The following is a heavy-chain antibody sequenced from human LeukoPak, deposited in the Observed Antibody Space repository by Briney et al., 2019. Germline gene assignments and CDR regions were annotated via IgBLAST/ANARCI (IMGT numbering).Heavy chain of an antibody. J-gene: IGHJ4*02. CDR1: GGTFSSYA. V-gene: IGHV1-69*13. D-gene: IGHD5-18*01. Sequence: ASVKVSCKASGGTFSSYAISWVRQAPGQGLEWMGGIIPIFGTANYAQKFQGRVTITADESTSTAYMELSSLRSEDTAVYHCARYDVDTAMVALDYWGQGTLDTVSS. CDR3: ARYDVDTAMVALDY. CDR2: IIPIFGTA.